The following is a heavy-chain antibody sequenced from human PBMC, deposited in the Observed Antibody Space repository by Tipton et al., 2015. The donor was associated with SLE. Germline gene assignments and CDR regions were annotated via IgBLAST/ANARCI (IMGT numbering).Heavy chain of an antibody. V-gene: IGHV4-59*01. D-gene: IGHD6-13*01. J-gene: IGHJ3*01. CDR1: GGSISGFY. CDR3: GRSLISSRDDAFDL. CDR2: SFYSRST. Sequence: TLSLTCTVSGGSISGFYWTWIRQPPGKGLEWIGYSFYSRSTYYNPSLQSRVTISTDTSKNQFSLKLNSVTAADTAVYYCGRSLISSRDDAFDLWGQGTLVVVSS.